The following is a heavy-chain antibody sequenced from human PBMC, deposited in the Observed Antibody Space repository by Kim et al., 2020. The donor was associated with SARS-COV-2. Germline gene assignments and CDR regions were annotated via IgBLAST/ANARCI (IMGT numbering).Heavy chain of an antibody. J-gene: IGHJ6*02. D-gene: IGHD3-10*01. V-gene: IGHV3-48*02. CDR3: ARCPLSMTMVRGMISTTLFDYYNMDA. CDR2: ISSSSSTV. Sequence: GGSLRLSCTVSGFNFNSYSMNWVRQAPGKGLEWVSYISSSSSTVYYAGSVRGRFTISRDNAKNSLFLQMNSLRDDDTAVYYCARCPLSMTMVRGMISTTLFDYYNMDAWGQGNTVTGSS. CDR1: GFNFNSYS.